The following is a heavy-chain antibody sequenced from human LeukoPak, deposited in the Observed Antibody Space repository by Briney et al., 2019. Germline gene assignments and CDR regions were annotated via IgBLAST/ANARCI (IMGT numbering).Heavy chain of an antibody. V-gene: IGHV4-59*12. CDR1: GGSISNYY. J-gene: IGHJ2*01. D-gene: IGHD2-8*02. CDR3: ARLVIEDDWYFDL. Sequence: SETLSLTCTVSGGSISNYYWSWIRQPPGKGLEWIGYIYYSGSTYYNPSLKSRVTISVDTSKNQFSLKLSSVTAADTAVYYCARLVIEDDWYFDLWGRGTLVTVSS. CDR2: IYYSGST.